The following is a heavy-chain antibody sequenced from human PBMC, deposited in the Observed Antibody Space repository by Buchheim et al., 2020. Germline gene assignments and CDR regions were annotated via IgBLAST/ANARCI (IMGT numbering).Heavy chain of an antibody. CDR2: INSDGSSP. D-gene: IGHD3-22*01. CDR3: ARDRLRYDSSGYFST. V-gene: IGHV3-74*01. CDR1: GFTFSAYW. J-gene: IGHJ5*02. Sequence: EVQLVESGGGLVQPGGSLRLSCATSGFTFSAYWMHWVRQAPGKGLVWVSRINSDGSSPNYADSVKGRFTISRDNTKNTLYLQMNSLRPEDTAVYYCARDRLRYDSSGYFSTWGQGTL.